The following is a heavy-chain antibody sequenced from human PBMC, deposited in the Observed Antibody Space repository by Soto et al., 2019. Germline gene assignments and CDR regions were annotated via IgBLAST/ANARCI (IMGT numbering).Heavy chain of an antibody. V-gene: IGHV4-39*01. J-gene: IGHJ5*02. D-gene: IGHD2-21*01. Sequence: SETLSLTCTVSGGSISSSSYYWGWIRQPPGKGLEWIGSIYYSGSTYYNPSLKSRVTISVDTSKNQFSLKLSSVTAADTAVYYCARRPILWWQRWFDRWGQGTLVT. CDR3: ARRPILWWQRWFDR. CDR1: GGSISSSSYY. CDR2: IYYSGST.